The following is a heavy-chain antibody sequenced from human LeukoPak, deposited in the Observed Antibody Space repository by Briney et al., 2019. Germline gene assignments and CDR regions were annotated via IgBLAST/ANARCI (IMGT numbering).Heavy chain of an antibody. D-gene: IGHD6-19*01. V-gene: IGHV4-4*07. CDR3: ARGVGSGWHRDAFDI. J-gene: IGHJ3*02. CDR1: GGSISSYY. CDR2: IYTSGST. Sequence: ASETLSLTCTVSGGSISSYYWSWIRQPAGKGLEWIGRIYTSGSTNYNPSLKSRVTMSVDTSKNQFSLKLSSVTAADTAVYYCARGVGSGWHRDAFDIWGQGTMVTVSS.